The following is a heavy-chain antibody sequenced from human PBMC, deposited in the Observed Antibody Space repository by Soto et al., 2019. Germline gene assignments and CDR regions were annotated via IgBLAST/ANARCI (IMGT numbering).Heavy chain of an antibody. J-gene: IGHJ6*02. D-gene: IGHD5-12*01. CDR1: GYTFTSYG. V-gene: IGHV1-18*01. CDR2: ISAYNGNT. CDR3: ARERWLQASGYYGMDV. Sequence: GASVKVSCKASGYTFTSYGISWVRQAPGQGLEWMGWISAYNGNTNYAQKLQGRVTMTTDTSTSTAYMELRSLRSDDTAVYYCARERWLQASGYYGMDVWGQGTTVTVSS.